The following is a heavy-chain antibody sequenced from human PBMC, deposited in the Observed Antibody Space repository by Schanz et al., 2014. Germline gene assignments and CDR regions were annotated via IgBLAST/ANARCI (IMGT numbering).Heavy chain of an antibody. CDR1: GGTFSSFG. CDR3: ARDGVDAAAGGNY. CDR2: IIPVLAIA. Sequence: QVQLVQSGAEVKKPGSSVKVSCKASGGTFSSFGINWVRQAPGQGLEWMGRIIPVLAIADYAQKFQGRVTMTRDTSTSTVYMELSSLRSEDTAVYYCARDGVDAAAGGNYWGQGTLVTVSS. J-gene: IGHJ4*02. V-gene: IGHV1-69*04. D-gene: IGHD6-13*01.